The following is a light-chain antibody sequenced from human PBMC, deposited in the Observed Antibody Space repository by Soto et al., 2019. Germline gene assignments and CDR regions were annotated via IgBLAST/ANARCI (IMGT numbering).Light chain of an antibody. CDR2: EVN. Sequence: QSALTQPASVSGSPGQSITISCTGTSSDVGGYNYVSWYQQHPGKAPKLMIYEVNNRPSGVSNRFSGSKSGNTASLTISGLQAEDEADYYCSSYTISSTQVFGGGTKLTVL. CDR1: SSDVGGYNY. CDR3: SSYTISSTQV. V-gene: IGLV2-14*01. J-gene: IGLJ3*02.